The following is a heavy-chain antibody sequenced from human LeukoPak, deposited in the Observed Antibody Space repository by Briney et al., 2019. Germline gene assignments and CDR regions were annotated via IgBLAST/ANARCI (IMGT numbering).Heavy chain of an antibody. J-gene: IGHJ5*02. Sequence: ASVKVSCTASGYTFTSYGISWVGQAPGPGLAWMGWSSAYNGNTNDAQKLQGRVTMTTDTSTSTAYMELRSRRSDDTAVYYGARSGCSSTSCYGWFDPWGQGTLVTVSS. CDR1: GYTFTSYG. CDR3: ARSGCSSTSCYGWFDP. D-gene: IGHD2-2*01. CDR2: SSAYNGNT. V-gene: IGHV1-18*01.